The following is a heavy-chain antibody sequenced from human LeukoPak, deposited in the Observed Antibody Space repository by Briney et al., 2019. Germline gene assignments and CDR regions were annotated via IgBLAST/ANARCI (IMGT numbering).Heavy chain of an antibody. CDR2: ISGVYDNI. CDR3: ARGGAHGMDV. Sequence: PGGSLRLSCAASGFTFSDYYMTWIRQAPGRGLEWVSYISGVYDNIYYGDSVKGRFTISRDNAKNSVYLQTSSLRADDTAVYYCARGGAHGMDVWGQGTTVTVSS. CDR1: GFTFSDYY. D-gene: IGHD1-26*01. J-gene: IGHJ6*02. V-gene: IGHV3-11*01.